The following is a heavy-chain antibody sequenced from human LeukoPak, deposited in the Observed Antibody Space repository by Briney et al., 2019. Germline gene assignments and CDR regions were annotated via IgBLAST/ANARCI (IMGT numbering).Heavy chain of an antibody. Sequence: ASVKVSCKASGYTFTSYDINWVRQATGQGLEWMGWMNPNSGNTGYAQKFQGRVTMTRNTSISTAYMELSSLRSEDTAVYYCARGGGYCTNGVCHNYYYYGMDVWGQGTTVTVSS. CDR2: MNPNSGNT. D-gene: IGHD2-8*01. V-gene: IGHV1-8*01. CDR1: GYTFTSYD. CDR3: ARGGGYCTNGVCHNYYYYGMDV. J-gene: IGHJ6*02.